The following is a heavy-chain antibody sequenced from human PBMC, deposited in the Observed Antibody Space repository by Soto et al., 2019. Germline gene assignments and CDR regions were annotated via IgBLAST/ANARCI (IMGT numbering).Heavy chain of an antibody. CDR1: GGSVSGYY. J-gene: IGHJ1*01. Sequence: SETLSLTCAVYGGSVSGYYWSWIRQPPVKVLEWIGEINHRGSTNYNPSLKGRVTISVDTTKNQFSLKLSSVTAADTAVYYCARAEGSGSKRRYFQHWGKGTLVT. D-gene: IGHD5-12*01. V-gene: IGHV4-34*01. CDR2: INHRGST. CDR3: ARAEGSGSKRRYFQH.